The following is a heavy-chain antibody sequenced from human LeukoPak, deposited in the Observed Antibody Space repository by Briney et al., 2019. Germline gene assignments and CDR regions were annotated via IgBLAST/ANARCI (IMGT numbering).Heavy chain of an antibody. CDR3: ARVGCSGGSCYIPFPFDY. J-gene: IGHJ4*02. D-gene: IGHD2-15*01. CDR1: GYTFTSYG. V-gene: IGHV1-18*01. CDR2: ISAYNGNT. Sequence: ASVKVSCKGSGYTFTSYGISWVRQAPGQGLEWMGWISAYNGNTNYAQKLQGRVTMTTDTSTSTAYMELRSLRSDDTAVYYYARVGCSGGSCYIPFPFDYWGQGTLVTVSS.